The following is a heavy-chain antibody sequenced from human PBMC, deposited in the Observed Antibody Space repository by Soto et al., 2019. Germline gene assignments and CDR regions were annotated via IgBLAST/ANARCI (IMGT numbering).Heavy chain of an antibody. J-gene: IGHJ4*02. CDR2: IYYSGST. Sequence: SETLSLTCTVSGGSISSYYWSWIRQPPGKGLEWIGYIYYSGSTNYNPSLKSRVTISVDTSKNQFSLKLSSVTAADTAVYYCASNLYDYGDYMFFDYWGQGTLVTVSS. D-gene: IGHD4-17*01. V-gene: IGHV4-59*01. CDR1: GGSISSYY. CDR3: ASNLYDYGDYMFFDY.